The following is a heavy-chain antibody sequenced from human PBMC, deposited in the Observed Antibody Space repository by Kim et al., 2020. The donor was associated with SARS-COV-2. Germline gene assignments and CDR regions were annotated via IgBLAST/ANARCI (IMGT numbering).Heavy chain of an antibody. Sequence: ASVKVSCKASGYTFTSYGISWVRQAPGQGLEWMGWISAYNGNTNYAQKLQGRVTMTTDTSTSTAYMELRRLRSDDTAVYYCARDRDSSSWQTYYYYYYGMDVWGQGTTVTVSS. CDR2: ISAYNGNT. V-gene: IGHV1-18*01. CDR3: ARDRDSSSWQTYYYYYYGMDV. CDR1: GYTFTSYG. D-gene: IGHD6-13*01. J-gene: IGHJ6*02.